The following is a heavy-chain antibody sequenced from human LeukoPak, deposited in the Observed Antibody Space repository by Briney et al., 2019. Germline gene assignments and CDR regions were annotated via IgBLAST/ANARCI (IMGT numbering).Heavy chain of an antibody. CDR2: IWYDGSNK. V-gene: IGHV3-33*01. D-gene: IGHD6-19*01. CDR1: GFTFSSYG. J-gene: IGHJ5*02. CDR3: ALAVAGTWFDP. Sequence: PGGSPRLSCAASGFTFSSYGMHWVRQAPGKGLEWVAVIWYDGSNKYYADSVKGRFTISRDNSKNTLYLQMNSLRAEDTAVYYCALAVAGTWFDPWGQGTLVTVSS.